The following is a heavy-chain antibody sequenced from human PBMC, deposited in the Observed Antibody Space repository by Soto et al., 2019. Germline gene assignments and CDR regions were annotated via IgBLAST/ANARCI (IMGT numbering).Heavy chain of an antibody. D-gene: IGHD6-6*01. CDR2: IWYDGSNK. CDR3: ARDRGSSSPGYYYYYYMDV. J-gene: IGHJ6*03. V-gene: IGHV3-33*01. Sequence: QVQLVESGGGVVQPGRSLRLSCAASGFTFSSYGMHWVRQAPGKGLEWVAVIWYDGSNKYYADSVKGRFTISRDNSKNTLYLQMNSLRAEDTAVYYCARDRGSSSPGYYYYYYMDVWGKGTTVTVSS. CDR1: GFTFSSYG.